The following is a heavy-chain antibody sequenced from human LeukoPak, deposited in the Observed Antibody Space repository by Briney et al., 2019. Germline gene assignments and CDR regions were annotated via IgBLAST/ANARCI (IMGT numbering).Heavy chain of an antibody. CDR2: IDWDDDT. CDR3: ARMNRGNYFDY. Sequence: SGPTLVNPTQTLTLTCTFFGFSLNASGMCVSWIRQPPGKALEWLARIDWDDDTYYSTSLNTRLTISKDTSKNQVVLTMTHMDPVDTATYYCARMNRGNYFDYWGQGTLVTVSS. V-gene: IGHV2-70*11. J-gene: IGHJ4*02. D-gene: IGHD7-27*01. CDR1: GFSLNASGMC.